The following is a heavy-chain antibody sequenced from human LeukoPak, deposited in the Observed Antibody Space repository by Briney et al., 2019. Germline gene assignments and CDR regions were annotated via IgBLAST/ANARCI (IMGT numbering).Heavy chain of an antibody. CDR2: ISGSGGST. J-gene: IGHJ4*02. CDR3: ARVRTAMVRDFDY. D-gene: IGHD5-18*01. CDR1: GFTFSSYG. Sequence: PGGTLRLSCAASGFTFSSYGMSWVRQAPGKGLEWVSAISGSGGSTYYADSVKGRFTISRDNSKNTLYLQMNSLRAEDTAVYYCARVRTAMVRDFDYWGQGTLVTVSS. V-gene: IGHV3-23*01.